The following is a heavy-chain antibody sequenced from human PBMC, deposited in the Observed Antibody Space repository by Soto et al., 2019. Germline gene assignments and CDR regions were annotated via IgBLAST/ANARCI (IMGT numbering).Heavy chain of an antibody. V-gene: IGHV3-21*01. J-gene: IGHJ4*02. D-gene: IGHD2-15*01. CDR3: ARELNHGGNSFDY. CDR1: GFTFSSYS. CDR2: ISSSSSYI. Sequence: PGGSLRLSCAASGFTFSSYSMNWVRQAPGKGLEWVSSISSSSSYIYYADSVKGRFTISRDNAKNSLYLQMNSLRAEDTAVYYCARELNHGGNSFDYWGQGTLVTVSS.